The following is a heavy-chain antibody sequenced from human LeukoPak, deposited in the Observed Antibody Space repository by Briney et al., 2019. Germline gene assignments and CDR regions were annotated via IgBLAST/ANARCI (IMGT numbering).Heavy chain of an antibody. CDR2: ISSSSRAI. D-gene: IGHD3-22*01. Sequence: GGSLRLSCAASGFTFSSYNLNWVRQAPGKGLEWVSYISSSSRAIYYADSVKGRFTISRDKTKNTLYLQMNSLRAEDTAVYYCAKSAYYDASGYYREYYFDYWGQGTLVTVSS. CDR3: AKSAYYDASGYYREYYFDY. V-gene: IGHV3-48*01. CDR1: GFTFSSYN. J-gene: IGHJ4*02.